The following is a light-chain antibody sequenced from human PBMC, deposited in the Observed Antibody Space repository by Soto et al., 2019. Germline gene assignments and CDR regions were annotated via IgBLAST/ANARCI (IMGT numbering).Light chain of an antibody. CDR2: GAS. V-gene: IGKV1-39*01. J-gene: IGKJ5*01. Sequence: DIQMTQSPASLSASVGDRVTITCRASQTIATFLNWYQQKPGKAPKLLIYGASTLQSGVPSRFSGSGSGADFTLTISSLQPEDFAVYYCQQYNNWPPITFGQGTRLEIK. CDR3: QQYNNWPPIT. CDR1: QTIATF.